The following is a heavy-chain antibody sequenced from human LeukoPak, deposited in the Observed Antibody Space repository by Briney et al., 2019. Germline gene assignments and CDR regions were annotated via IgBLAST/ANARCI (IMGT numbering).Heavy chain of an antibody. CDR3: ARDLPLLYSSSSSGIDV. CDR1: GGTFSSYA. CDR2: IIPILGIA. D-gene: IGHD6-6*01. V-gene: IGHV1-69*04. Sequence: GSSVKVSCKASGGTFSSYAISWVRQAPGQGLEWMGRIIPILGIANYAQKFQGRVTITADKSTSTAYMELSSLRSEDTAVYYCARDLPLLYSSSSSGIDVWGQGTTVTASS. J-gene: IGHJ6*02.